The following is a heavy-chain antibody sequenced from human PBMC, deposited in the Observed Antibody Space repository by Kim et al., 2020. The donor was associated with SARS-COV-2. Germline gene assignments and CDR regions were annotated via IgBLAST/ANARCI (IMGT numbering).Heavy chain of an antibody. CDR2: IYYSGSA. CDR1: GVSISSYY. CDR3: AGTVRGANSDY. J-gene: IGHJ4*02. V-gene: IGHV4-59*08. Sequence: SETLSLTCSVSGVSISSYYWSWIRQPPGKGLEWIGYIYYSGSANYNPSLRSRVTISVDTTKNQFSLKLSSVTAADTAVYYCAGTVRGANSDYWGRGALVT. D-gene: IGHD3-10*01.